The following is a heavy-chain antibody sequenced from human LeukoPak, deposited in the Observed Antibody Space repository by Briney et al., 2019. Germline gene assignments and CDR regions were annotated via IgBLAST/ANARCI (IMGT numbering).Heavy chain of an antibody. J-gene: IGHJ4*02. V-gene: IGHV6-1*01. Sequence: SQTLSLTCAFSGDXVSSNSATWNWIRQSPSRGLEWLGRTYYRSKWSNDYAVSVQSRITINPDTSKNQFSLQLNSVTPDDTAMYYCTRALGVVFDFWGQGTLVTVSS. CDR3: TRALGVVFDF. CDR1: GDXVSSNSAT. CDR2: TYYRSKWSN. D-gene: IGHD2-8*01.